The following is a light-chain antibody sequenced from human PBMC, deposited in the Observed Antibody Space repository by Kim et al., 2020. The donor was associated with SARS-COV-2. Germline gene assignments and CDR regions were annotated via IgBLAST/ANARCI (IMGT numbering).Light chain of an antibody. CDR3: SSYTSSSTLV. J-gene: IGLJ2*01. CDR2: DVS. CDR1: SSEVSDYNY. V-gene: IGLV2-14*03. Sequence: GQSIATSCTGTSSEVSDYNYFSWYQQHPGKAPTLVIYDVSNRPSGVSNRFSGSKSGNTASLTISGLQAEDEADYYCSSYTSSSTLVFGGGTQLTVL.